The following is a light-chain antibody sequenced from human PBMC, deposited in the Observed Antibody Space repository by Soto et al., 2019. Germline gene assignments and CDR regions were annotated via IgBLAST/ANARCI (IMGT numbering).Light chain of an antibody. CDR2: GAS. V-gene: IGKV3-20*01. CDR3: QQYGSSPYT. CDR1: QSVSNSY. J-gene: IGKJ2*01. Sequence: EVVLTQSPGTLSLSPGERATLSCRASQSVSNSYLAWYQQKGRQAPRLLIYGASSRATGIPDRFSGSGSGTDFTLTISRLEPEDFAVYYCQQYGSSPYTFGQGTKLEIK.